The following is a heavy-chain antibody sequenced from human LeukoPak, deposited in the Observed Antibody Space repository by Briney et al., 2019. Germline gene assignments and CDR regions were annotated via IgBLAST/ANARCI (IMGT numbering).Heavy chain of an antibody. CDR2: IRYDGSNK. J-gene: IGHJ4*02. V-gene: IGHV3-30*02. D-gene: IGHD3-16*02. CDR1: GVTLSSYG. Sequence: GGSLRLSCAASGVTLSSYGMHWVRQAPGKGLEWVAFIRYDGSNKYYADSVKGRFTISRENSKNTLYLQMNSLRAEDTAVYYCAKDGTYDYVWGSYRPSDYWGQGTLVTVSS. CDR3: AKDGTYDYVWGSYRPSDY.